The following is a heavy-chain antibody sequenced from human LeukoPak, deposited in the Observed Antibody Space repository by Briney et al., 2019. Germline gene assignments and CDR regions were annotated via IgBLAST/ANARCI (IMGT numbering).Heavy chain of an antibody. CDR1: GFTFSDYY. V-gene: IGHV3-11*04. J-gene: IGHJ4*02. D-gene: IGHD1-26*01. CDR2: ISPSGGAI. CDR3: ARGLFVAGSFFDS. Sequence: PGGSLRLSCAASGFTFSDYYMSWIRQAPGKGLEWLAFISPSGGAIYYADSVKGRFTISRDNAKNSLYLLMNSLKAEDTAVYYCARGLFVAGSFFDSWGQGTLVTVSS.